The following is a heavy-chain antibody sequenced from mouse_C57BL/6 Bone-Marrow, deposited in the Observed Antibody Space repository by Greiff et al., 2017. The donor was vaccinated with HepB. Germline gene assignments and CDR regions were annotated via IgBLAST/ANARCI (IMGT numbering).Heavy chain of an antibody. V-gene: IGHV10-1*01. CDR3: VRHTQGGLWAMDY. D-gene: IGHD6-5*01. J-gene: IGHJ4*01. CDR1: GFSFNTYA. Sequence: EVHLVESGGGLVQPKGSLKLSCAASGFSFNTYAMNWVRQAPGKGLEWVARIRSKSNNYATYYADSVKDRFTISRDDSESMLYLQMNNLKTEDTAMYYCVRHTQGGLWAMDYWGQGTSVTVSS. CDR2: IRSKSNNYAT.